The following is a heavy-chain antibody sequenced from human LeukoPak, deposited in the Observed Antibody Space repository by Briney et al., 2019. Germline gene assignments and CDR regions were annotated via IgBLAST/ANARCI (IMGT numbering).Heavy chain of an antibody. CDR3: ARQTKQWLTFFDY. V-gene: IGHV4-59*08. D-gene: IGHD6-19*01. CDR2: IYYSGST. CDR1: GGSISSYY. J-gene: IGHJ4*02. Sequence: SETLSLTCTVSGGSISSYYWSWIRQPPGKGLEWIGYIYYSGSTNYNPSLKSRVTISVDTSKNQFSLKLSSVTAADTAVYYCARQTKQWLTFFDYWGQGTLVTVSS.